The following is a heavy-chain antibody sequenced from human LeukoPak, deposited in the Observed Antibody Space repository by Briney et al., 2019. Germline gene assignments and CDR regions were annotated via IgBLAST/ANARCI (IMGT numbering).Heavy chain of an antibody. CDR2: IYYSGST. J-gene: IGHJ4*02. V-gene: IGHV4-59*05. CDR1: GGSISSYY. Sequence: PSETLSLTCTVSGGSISSYYWSWIRQPPGKGLEWIGSIYYSGSTYYNPSLKSRVTISVDTSKNQFSLKLSSVTAADTAVYYCARPGSGSMAADYWGQGTLVTVSS. D-gene: IGHD3-10*01. CDR3: ARPGSGSMAADY.